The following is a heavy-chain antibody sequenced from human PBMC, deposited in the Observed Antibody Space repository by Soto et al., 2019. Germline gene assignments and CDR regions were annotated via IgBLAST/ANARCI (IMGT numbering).Heavy chain of an antibody. V-gene: IGHV1-2*04. D-gene: IGHD6-19*01. CDR2: INPNSGGT. CDR1: GYTFTGYY. CDR3: ARAGSGLYY. Sequence: ASVKVSCKASGYTFTGYYMHWVRQAPGQGLEWMGWINPNSGGTNYAQKFQGWVTMTRNTSISTAYMELSSLRSEDTAVYYCARAGSGLYYWGQGTLVTVSS. J-gene: IGHJ4*02.